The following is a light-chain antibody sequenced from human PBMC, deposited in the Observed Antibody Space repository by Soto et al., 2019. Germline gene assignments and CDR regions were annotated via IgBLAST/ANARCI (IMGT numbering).Light chain of an antibody. V-gene: IGLV2-8*01. CDR1: INDVGGYNY. CDR2: QVT. Sequence: QSALTQPPSASGSPGQSVTISCAGTINDVGGYNYVYWYQQHPGKVPQLMIYQVTKRPSGVPVRFSASKSDTTASLTISGLQAEDEGDYYCMSYAGCNRFVFGSGTKLTVL. J-gene: IGLJ1*01. CDR3: MSYAGCNRFV.